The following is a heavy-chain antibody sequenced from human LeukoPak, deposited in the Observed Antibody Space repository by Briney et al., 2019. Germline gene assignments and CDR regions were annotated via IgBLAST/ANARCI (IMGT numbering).Heavy chain of an antibody. V-gene: IGHV1-46*03. J-gene: IGHJ4*02. D-gene: IGHD3-9*01. Sequence: ASVKVSCKASGYTFTSYYMHWVRQAPGQGLERMGLINPSGGSTSYAQKFQGRVTMTRDTSTSTVYMELSSLRSEDTAVYYCARGESNYDILTGYLDYWGQGTLVTVSS. CDR2: INPSGGST. CDR3: ARGESNYDILTGYLDY. CDR1: GYTFTSYY.